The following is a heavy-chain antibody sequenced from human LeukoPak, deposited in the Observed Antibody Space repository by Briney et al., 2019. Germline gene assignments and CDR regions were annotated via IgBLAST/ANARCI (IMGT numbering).Heavy chain of an antibody. CDR2: INPSGGST. Sequence: ASVKVSCKASGYTFTSYYMHWVRQAPGQGLEWMGIINPSGGSTSYAQKFQGRVTMTRDMSTSTVYMELSSLRSEDTAVYYCARVGLAYDILTGYYDYWGQGTLVTVSS. CDR1: GYTFTSYY. D-gene: IGHD3-9*01. J-gene: IGHJ4*02. CDR3: ARVGLAYDILTGYYDY. V-gene: IGHV1-46*01.